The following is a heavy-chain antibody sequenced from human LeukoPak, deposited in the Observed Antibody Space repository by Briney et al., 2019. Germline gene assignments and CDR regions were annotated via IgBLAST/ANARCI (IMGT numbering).Heavy chain of an antibody. V-gene: IGHV3-21*04. CDR1: GFTFNTYS. CDR3: AKESRTVTIFGVVIEDWFDP. J-gene: IGHJ5*02. D-gene: IGHD3-3*01. CDR2: ISVDSNYL. Sequence: GGSLRLSCAASGFTFNTYSMNWVRQAPGKGLEWVSSISVDSNYLYYVDSLRRRFTVSRDNTKNSLYLQMNSLRAEDTAVYYCAKESRTVTIFGVVIEDWFDPWGQGTLVTVSS.